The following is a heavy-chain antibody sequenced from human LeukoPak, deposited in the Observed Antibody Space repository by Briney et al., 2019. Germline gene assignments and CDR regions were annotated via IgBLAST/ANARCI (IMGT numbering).Heavy chain of an antibody. CDR1: GWSFSGYY. Sequence: TPSETLSLTCAVYGWSFSGYYWSWIRHPPGKGLEWIGEINHSGSTNYNPSLKSRRTISIDRPNNQFSPKLSSVTAADTAVYYCAREGSRDSYGRPLHFDYWGQGTLVTVSS. D-gene: IGHD5-18*01. CDR2: INHSGST. CDR3: AREGSRDSYGRPLHFDY. J-gene: IGHJ4*02. V-gene: IGHV4-34*01.